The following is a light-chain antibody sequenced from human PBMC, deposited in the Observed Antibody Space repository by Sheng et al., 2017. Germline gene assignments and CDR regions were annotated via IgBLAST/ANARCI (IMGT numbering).Light chain of an antibody. CDR2: KDN. Sequence: SYELTQPPSVSVSPGQTARITCSGDALPQQYACWYQQKPGQAPLLLIHKDNERPSGIPERFSGSSSGTTITLTISRVQAEDEAVYYCTINRHQCKVWVFGEEGRGSTVL. CDR3: TINRHQCKVWV. V-gene: IGLV3-25*03. J-gene: IGLJ3*02. CDR1: ALPQQY.